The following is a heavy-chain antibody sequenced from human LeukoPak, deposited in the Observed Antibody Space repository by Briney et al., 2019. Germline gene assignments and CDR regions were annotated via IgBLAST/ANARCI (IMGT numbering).Heavy chain of an antibody. V-gene: IGHV4-59*12. CDR1: GGSISDYY. J-gene: IGHJ4*02. D-gene: IGHD3-10*01. CDR3: ARGKITMIRAFFDY. CDR2: IQSIGGT. Sequence: PSETLSLTCSVSGGSISDYYWTWIRQSPEKGLEWIGYIQSIGGTNYNPSLKSRVTISVDTSKNQFSLKLSSVTAADTAVYYCARGKITMIRAFFDYWGQGTLVTVSS.